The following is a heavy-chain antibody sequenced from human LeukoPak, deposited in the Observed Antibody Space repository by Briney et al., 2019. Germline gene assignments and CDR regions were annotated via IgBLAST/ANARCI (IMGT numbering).Heavy chain of an antibody. D-gene: IGHD4-17*01. V-gene: IGHV4-31*03. CDR3: ARTVSTVTATYFDY. CDR2: IYYSGST. CDR1: GGSISSGGYY. J-gene: IGHJ4*02. Sequence: SETLSLTCTVSGGSISSGGYYWSWIRQHPGKGLEWIGYIYYSGSTYYNPSLKSRVTISVDTSKNQFSLKLSSVTAADTAVYYCARTVSTVTATYFDYWGQGTLVTVSS.